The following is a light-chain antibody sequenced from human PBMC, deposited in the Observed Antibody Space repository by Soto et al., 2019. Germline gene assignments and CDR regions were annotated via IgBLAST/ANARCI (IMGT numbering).Light chain of an antibody. CDR1: SSDVLGYNY. CDR3: CSYTTSNTRQIV. CDR2: DVS. J-gene: IGLJ1*01. Sequence: QPASVSGSPGQSITSSCTGTSSDVLGYNYVSWYQHHPGKAPKLMIYDVSNRPSGVSNRFSGSKSGNTASLTISGLQPEDEADYYCCSYTTSNTRQIVFGTGTKVTVL. V-gene: IGLV2-14*03.